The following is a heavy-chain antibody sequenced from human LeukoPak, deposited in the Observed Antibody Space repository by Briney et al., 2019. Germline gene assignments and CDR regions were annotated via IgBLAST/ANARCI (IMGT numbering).Heavy chain of an antibody. J-gene: IGHJ3*02. CDR2: IRYDGSNK. Sequence: GGSLRLSCAASGFTFSSYGMHWVRQAAGKGLEWVAFIRYDGSNKYYADSVKGRFTISRDNSKNTLYLQMNSLRAEDTAVYYCAKDPRRGRSGSYPGGAFDIWGQGTMVTVSS. V-gene: IGHV3-30*02. CDR3: AKDPRRGRSGSYPGGAFDI. CDR1: GFTFSSYG. D-gene: IGHD1-26*01.